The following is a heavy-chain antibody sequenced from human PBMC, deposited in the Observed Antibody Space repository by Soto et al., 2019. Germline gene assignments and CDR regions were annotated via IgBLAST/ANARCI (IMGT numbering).Heavy chain of an antibody. Sequence: SETLSLTCAVSGASVISTKWWSWIRQPPGKGLEWIGNIHYSGSTYYDSSLKSRVTISVDTSKNQFSLKLSSVTAADTAVYYCARDQRGYCSGGSCSPRGLFDPWGQGTLVTVSS. CDR2: IHYSGST. CDR3: ARDQRGYCSGGSCSPRGLFDP. J-gene: IGHJ5*02. D-gene: IGHD2-15*01. CDR1: GASVISTKW. V-gene: IGHV4-28*03.